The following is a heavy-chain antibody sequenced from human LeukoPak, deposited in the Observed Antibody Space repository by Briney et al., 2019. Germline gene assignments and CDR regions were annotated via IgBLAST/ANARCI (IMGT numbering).Heavy chain of an antibody. CDR3: AKAPVTSCRGAYCYPFDY. CDR1: GFTFDDYA. CDR2: ISWNSGSI. Sequence: GGSLRLSCAASGFTFDDYAMHWVRQAPGKGLEWVSGISWNSGSIGYADSVKGRFTISRDSSKNTLYLQMNSLRAEDAAVYYCAKAPVTSCRGAYCYPFDYWGQGTLVIVSS. V-gene: IGHV3-9*01. D-gene: IGHD2-21*01. J-gene: IGHJ4*02.